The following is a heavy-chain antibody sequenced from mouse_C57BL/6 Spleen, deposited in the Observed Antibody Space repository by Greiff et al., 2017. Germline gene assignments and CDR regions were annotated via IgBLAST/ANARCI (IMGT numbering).Heavy chain of an antibody. J-gene: IGHJ2*01. V-gene: IGHV7-1*01. CDR1: GFTFSDFY. D-gene: IGHD1-1*01. CDR2: SRNKANDYTT. CDR3: ARSSSSSLYFDY. Sequence: EVKVEESGGGLVQSGRSLRLSCATSGFTFSDFYMEWVRQAPGKGLEWIAASRNKANDYTTEYSASVKGRFIVSRDTSQSILYLHMHALRAVDAAIYYCARSSSSSLYFDYWGRGTTLAVST.